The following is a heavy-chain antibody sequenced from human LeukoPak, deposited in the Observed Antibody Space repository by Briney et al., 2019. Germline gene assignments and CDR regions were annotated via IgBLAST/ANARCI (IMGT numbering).Heavy chain of an antibody. Sequence: ASETLSLTCTVSGGSISSSSYYWGWIRQPPGKGLEWIGSIYCSGSTNYNPSLKSRVTISVDTSKNQFSLKLSSVTAADTAVYYCARVGVRGVLSRRDWFDPWGQGTLVTVSS. D-gene: IGHD3-10*01. V-gene: IGHV4-39*07. CDR2: IYCSGST. J-gene: IGHJ5*02. CDR1: GGSISSSSYY. CDR3: ARVGVRGVLSRRDWFDP.